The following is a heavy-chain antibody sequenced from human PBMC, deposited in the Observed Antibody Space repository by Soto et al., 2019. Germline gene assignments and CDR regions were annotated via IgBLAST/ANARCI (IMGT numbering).Heavy chain of an antibody. CDR1: GYTFTSYD. Sequence: QVQLVQSGAEVKKPGSSVKVSCKASGYTFTSYDINWVRQATGQGLEWMGWMNPNSGNTGYAQKFQGRVTKARDTSINTGFMGLRRLRSEDTAVYYCARGAGAVAHLELLGGFEDYWGQGTLVTVSS. V-gene: IGHV1-8*01. CDR2: MNPNSGNT. D-gene: IGHD6-19*01. CDR3: ARGAGAVAHLELLGGFEDY. J-gene: IGHJ4*02.